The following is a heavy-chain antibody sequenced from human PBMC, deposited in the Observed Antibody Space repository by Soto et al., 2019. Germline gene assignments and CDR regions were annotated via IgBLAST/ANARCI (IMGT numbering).Heavy chain of an antibody. V-gene: IGHV3-21*01. CDR3: ARDRGYNWNDGESFDY. D-gene: IGHD1-1*01. CDR2: ISSSTGYI. J-gene: IGHJ4*02. CDR1: GFTFSSYT. Sequence: GSLRLSCAASGFTFSSYTMNWVRQAPGKGLEWVSSISSSTGYIYYADSVKGRFTISRDNAKNSLYLQMNSLRVEDTAVYYCARDRGYNWNDGESFDYWGQGTLVTVSS.